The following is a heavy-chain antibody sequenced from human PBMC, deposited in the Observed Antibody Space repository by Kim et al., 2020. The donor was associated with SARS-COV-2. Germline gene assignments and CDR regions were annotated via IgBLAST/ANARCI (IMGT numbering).Heavy chain of an antibody. Sequence: YNPSLKSRVTISVDTSKNQFSLKLSSVTAADTAVYYCAGLGGVVTASFDPWGQGTLVTVSS. CDR3: AGLGGVVTASFDP. D-gene: IGHD2-21*02. J-gene: IGHJ5*02. V-gene: IGHV4-31*02.